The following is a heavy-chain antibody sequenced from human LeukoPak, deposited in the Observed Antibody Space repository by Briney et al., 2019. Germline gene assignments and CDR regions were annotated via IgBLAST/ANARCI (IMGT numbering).Heavy chain of an antibody. CDR2: IYYSGST. CDR3: ARMGDTAMVTGAFDI. J-gene: IGHJ3*02. Sequence: PSETLSLTCTVSGGSISSYYWCWIRQPPGKGLEWIGYIYYSGSTNYNPSLKSRVTISVDTSKNQFSLKLSSVTAADTAVYYCARMGDTAMVTGAFDIWGQGTMVTVSS. CDR1: GGSISSYY. V-gene: IGHV4-59*08. D-gene: IGHD5-18*01.